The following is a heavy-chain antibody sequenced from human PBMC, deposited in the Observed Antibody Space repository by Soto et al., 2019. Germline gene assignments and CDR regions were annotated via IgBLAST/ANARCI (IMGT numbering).Heavy chain of an antibody. D-gene: IGHD3-10*01. J-gene: IGHJ4*02. CDR2: IYSGGST. V-gene: IGHV3-66*01. Sequence: EVQLVESGGGLVQPGGSLRLSCAASGLTVSSNYMSWVRQAPGKGLEWVSVIYSGGSTYYADSVKGRFTISRDNSKNTLYLQMNSLRAEDTAVYYCARDFYYYGSGTMGGYFDYWGQGTLVTASS. CDR1: GLTVSSNY. CDR3: ARDFYYYGSGTMGGYFDY.